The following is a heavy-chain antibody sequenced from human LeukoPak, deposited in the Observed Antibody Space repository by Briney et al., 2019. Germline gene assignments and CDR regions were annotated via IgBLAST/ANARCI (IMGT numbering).Heavy chain of an antibody. CDR3: ARDPRLAVY. J-gene: IGHJ4*02. CDR1: GFAFSDHY. D-gene: IGHD6-19*01. CDR2: ISGSGNSI. V-gene: IGHV3-11*01. Sequence: GGSPRLSRAGSGFAFSDHYMTWIRQAPGRGLGFISYISGSGNSIVYADSVKGRFTISRDNAQNSLYLQMSSLRDEDTAVYYCARDPRLAVYWGQGPLVTVSS.